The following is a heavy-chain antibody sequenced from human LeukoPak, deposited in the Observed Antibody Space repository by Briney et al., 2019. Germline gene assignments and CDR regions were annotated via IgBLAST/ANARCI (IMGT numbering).Heavy chain of an antibody. V-gene: IGHV4-34*01. D-gene: IGHD1-26*01. CDR3: ARGQTIVGPTGDY. Sequence: SETLSLTCAVYGGSFSGYYWSWIRQPPGKGLEWIGEINHSGSTNYNPSLKSRVTISVDTSKNQSSLKLSSVTAADTAVYYCARGQTIVGPTGDYWGQGTLVTVSS. CDR1: GGSFSGYY. J-gene: IGHJ4*02. CDR2: INHSGST.